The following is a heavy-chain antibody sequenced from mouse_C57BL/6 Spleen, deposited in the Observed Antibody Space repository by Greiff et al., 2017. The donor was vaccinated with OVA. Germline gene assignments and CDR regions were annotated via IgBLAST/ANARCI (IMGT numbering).Heavy chain of an antibody. CDR3: ARHEGGMVPLMDY. CDR2: FYPGSGSI. J-gene: IGHJ4*01. V-gene: IGHV1-62-2*01. Sequence: VKLVESGAELVKPGASVKLSCKASGYPFTEYTIPWVKQRSGQGFEGFGWFYPGSGSIKYNEKFKDKATLTADKSSSTVYMELSRLTSEDSAVYFCARHEGGMVPLMDYWGQGTSVTVSS. D-gene: IGHD2-10*02. CDR1: GYPFTEYT.